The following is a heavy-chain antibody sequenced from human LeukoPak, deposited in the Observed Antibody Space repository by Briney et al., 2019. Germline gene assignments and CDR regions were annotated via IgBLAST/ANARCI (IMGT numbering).Heavy chain of an antibody. Sequence: SETLSLTCTVSGGSISSSSYYWGWIRQPPGKGLEWIGYIYYSGSTNYNPSLKSRVTISVDTSKNQFSLKLSSVTAADTAVYYCARGHGGYSYGLQRWGQGTLVTVSS. CDR2: IYYSGST. J-gene: IGHJ4*02. V-gene: IGHV4-61*05. D-gene: IGHD5-18*01. CDR3: ARGHGGYSYGLQR. CDR1: GGSISSSSYY.